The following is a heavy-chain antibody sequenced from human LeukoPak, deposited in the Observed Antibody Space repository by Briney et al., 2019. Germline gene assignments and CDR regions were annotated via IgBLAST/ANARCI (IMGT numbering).Heavy chain of an antibody. V-gene: IGHV1-58*01. CDR3: AASPDYYDSSGYSYYFDY. CDR1: GFTFTISA. CDR2: IVVGSGNT. Sequence: ASVTVSCTASGFTFTISAVKWVRQARGQRLEWLGWIVVGSGNTNYVKKFQERVTITRDMSTSTAYMELSSLRSEDTAVYYCAASPDYYDSSGYSYYFDYWGQGTLVTVSS. D-gene: IGHD3-22*01. J-gene: IGHJ4*02.